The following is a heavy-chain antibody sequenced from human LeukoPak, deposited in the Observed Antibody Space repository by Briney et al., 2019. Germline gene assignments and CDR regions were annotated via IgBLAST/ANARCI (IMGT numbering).Heavy chain of an antibody. V-gene: IGHV3-30*04. CDR2: ISYDGSNK. Sequence: GGSLRLSCAASGFTFSSYAMHWVRQAPGKGLERVAVISYDGSNKYYADSVKGRFTISRDNSKNTLYLQMNSLRAEDTAVYYCARDRGSGYGPPDLDYWGQGTLVTVSS. J-gene: IGHJ4*02. CDR1: GFTFSSYA. D-gene: IGHD5-12*01. CDR3: ARDRGSGYGPPDLDY.